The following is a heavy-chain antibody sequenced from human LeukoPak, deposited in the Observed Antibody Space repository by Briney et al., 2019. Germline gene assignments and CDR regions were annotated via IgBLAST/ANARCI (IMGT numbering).Heavy chain of an antibody. J-gene: IGHJ6*02. CDR2: ISSSGSTI. CDR3: ARATESQGITTFGVVTDYDYYGMDV. V-gene: IGHV3-11*01. Sequence: KAGGSLRLSCAASGFTFSDYYMSWIRQAPGKGLEWVSYISSSGSTIYYADSVKGRFTISRDNAKNSLYLQMNSLRAEDTAVYYCARATESQGITTFGVVTDYDYYGMDVWGQGTTVTVSS. CDR1: GFTFSDYY. D-gene: IGHD3-3*01.